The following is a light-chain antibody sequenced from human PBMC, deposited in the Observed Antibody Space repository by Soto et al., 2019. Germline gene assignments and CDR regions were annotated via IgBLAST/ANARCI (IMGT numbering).Light chain of an antibody. Sequence: DIQMTQSPSSLSASVGDRVTITCRASRSISGWLAWYQQKPGKAPKLLIYEASTLESGVPSRFSGSGSGTEFTLTVNSLQPDDFATYYCQQYNIYPYTFGQGTKLEIK. CDR2: EAS. J-gene: IGKJ2*01. CDR1: RSISGW. V-gene: IGKV1-5*03. CDR3: QQYNIYPYT.